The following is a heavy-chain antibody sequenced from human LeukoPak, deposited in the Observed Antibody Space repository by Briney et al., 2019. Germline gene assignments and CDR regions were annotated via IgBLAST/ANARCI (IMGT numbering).Heavy chain of an antibody. J-gene: IGHJ5*02. Sequence: GGSLRLSCEASGFTFSSYWMTWFRQAPGRGLEWVAYISQDVSEKYYVDSVKGRFTISRDNAKKSLSLQMSSLRAEDTAVYYCARVGYASWEIPAWGQGTLVTVSS. CDR3: ARVGYASWEIPA. V-gene: IGHV3-7*01. CDR2: ISQDVSEK. CDR1: GFTFSSYW. D-gene: IGHD1-26*01.